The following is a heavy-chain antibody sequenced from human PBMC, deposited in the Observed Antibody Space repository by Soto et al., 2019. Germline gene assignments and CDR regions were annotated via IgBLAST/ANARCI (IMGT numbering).Heavy chain of an antibody. CDR2: INAGNGNT. D-gene: IGHD6-19*01. V-gene: IGHV1-3*01. J-gene: IGHJ5*02. CDR1: GYPFTSYA. Sequence: GGSVKVSFKASGYPFTSYAMHFVRQAPGQRLEWMGWINAGNGNTKYSQKFQGRVTITRDTSASTVYMELSSLRSEDTAVYYCARDRGIAVDGTGWFDPWGQGTMVTVSS. CDR3: ARDRGIAVDGTGWFDP.